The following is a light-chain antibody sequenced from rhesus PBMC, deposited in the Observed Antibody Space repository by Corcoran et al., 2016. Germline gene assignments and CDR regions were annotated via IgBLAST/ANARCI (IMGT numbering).Light chain of an antibody. V-gene: IGKV3-10*01. Sequence: QVILTQSPATLSLSPGERATLSCRASQSVSSYLSWYQQKPGQVPRPLIYGAYSRAPGIPDRFSGSGSGTDFTHTIDILEPEDVGVYHCYQHSSGYRTFGQGTKVEIK. CDR3: YQHSSGYRT. CDR2: GAY. J-gene: IGKJ1*01. CDR1: QSVSSY.